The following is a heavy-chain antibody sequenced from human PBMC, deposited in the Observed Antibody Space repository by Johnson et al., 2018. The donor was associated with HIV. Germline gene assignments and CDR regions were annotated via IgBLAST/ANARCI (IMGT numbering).Heavy chain of an antibody. CDR3: ARGALRRGSWYCRDAFDI. Sequence: QMQLVESGGGVVQPGRSLRLSCAASGFTFSSYAMHWVRQAPGKGLEWVAVISYDGSNKYYADSVKGRFTISRDNSKNTLYLQMNSLRAEATAVYYCARGALRRGSWYCRDAFDIWGQATMVTVFS. D-gene: IGHD6-13*01. CDR1: GFTFSSYA. CDR2: ISYDGSNK. V-gene: IGHV3-30-3*01. J-gene: IGHJ3*02.